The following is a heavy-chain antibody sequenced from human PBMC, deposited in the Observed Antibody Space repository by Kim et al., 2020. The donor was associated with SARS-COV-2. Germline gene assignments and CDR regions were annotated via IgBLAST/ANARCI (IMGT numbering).Heavy chain of an antibody. CDR3: ARPGRGASYDY. CDR1: GFTFSSYS. V-gene: IGHV3-21*01. D-gene: IGHD1-26*01. J-gene: IGHJ4*02. CDR2: ISSSSSYI. Sequence: EGSLRLSCAASGFTFSSYSMNWVRQAPGKGLEWVSSISSSSSYIYYADSVKGRFTISRDNAKNSVYLQMSSLRAEDTAVYYCARPGRGASYDYWGQGTLVTVSS.